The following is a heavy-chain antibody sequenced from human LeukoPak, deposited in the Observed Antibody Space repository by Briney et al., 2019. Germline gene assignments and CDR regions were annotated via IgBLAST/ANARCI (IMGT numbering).Heavy chain of an antibody. CDR3: AKVLSRYYDSSGLDY. CDR2: ISYDGSNK. CDR1: GFTFSSYG. D-gene: IGHD3-22*01. J-gene: IGHJ4*02. Sequence: GSLRLSCAASGFTFSSYGMHWVRQAPGKGLEWVAVISYDGSNKYYADSVKGRFTISRDNSKNTLYLQMNSLRAEDTAVYYCAKVLSRYYDSSGLDYWGQGTLVTVSS. V-gene: IGHV3-30*18.